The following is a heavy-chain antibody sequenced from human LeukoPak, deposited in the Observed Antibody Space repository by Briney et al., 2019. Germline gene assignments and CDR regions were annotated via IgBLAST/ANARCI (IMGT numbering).Heavy chain of an antibody. Sequence: PGRSLRLSCAASGFTFSSSSMHWVRQAPAKGLEWVAVISHDGSHNYNADSVKGRFTIYRDNSKNTLYLQMNSLRPEATAVYYCARSRTQYYGSGIDYWGQGALVTVSS. V-gene: IGHV3-30*01. CDR1: GFTFSSSS. CDR3: ARSRTQYYGSGIDY. CDR2: ISHDGSHN. J-gene: IGHJ4*02. D-gene: IGHD3-10*01.